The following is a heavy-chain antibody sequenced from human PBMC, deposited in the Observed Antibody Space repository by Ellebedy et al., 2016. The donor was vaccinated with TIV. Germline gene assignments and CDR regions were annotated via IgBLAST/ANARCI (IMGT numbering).Heavy chain of an antibody. V-gene: IGHV3-7*01. CDR3: VGSDCSSTSCYVSYYYGMDV. J-gene: IGHJ6*02. CDR2: IKEDGSEK. D-gene: IGHD2-2*01. Sequence: GESLKISXAASGFTFSSYWMTWVRQTPGKGLEWVANIKEDGSEKYYVDSVKGRFTISRDNAKNSLYLQLNSLRAEDTAVYYCVGSDCSSTSCYVSYYYGMDVWGQGTTVTVSS. CDR1: GFTFSSYW.